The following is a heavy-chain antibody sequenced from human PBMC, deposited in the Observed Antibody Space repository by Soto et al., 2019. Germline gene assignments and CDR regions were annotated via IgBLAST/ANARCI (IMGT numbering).Heavy chain of an antibody. Sequence: SETLSLTCTVSAGSLNSGSSYWSWIRQHPGKGLEWIGYIYDSGTTYYNPSLKGRVTMSLDKSENHFSLKLNSVTAADTAVYYCARDMVLSYDFWSGYQTNFAYWGQGTLVTVSS. V-gene: IGHV4-31*03. D-gene: IGHD3-3*01. CDR2: IYDSGTT. CDR3: ARDMVLSYDFWSGYQTNFAY. J-gene: IGHJ4*02. CDR1: AGSLNSGSSY.